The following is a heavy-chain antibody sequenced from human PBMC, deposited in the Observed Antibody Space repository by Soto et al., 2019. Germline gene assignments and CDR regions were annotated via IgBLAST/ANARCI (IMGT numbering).Heavy chain of an antibody. V-gene: IGHV4-4*02. Sequence: QVQLQESGPGLVKPSGTLSLTCAVSSGSISSSNWWSWVRQPPGKGLEWIGVIYHSGSTNDNPSLKSRVTTPVDKSKNQFSLKLSSVTAADTAVYYCARGTGSYGGENWFDPWGQGTLVTVSS. CDR2: IYHSGST. J-gene: IGHJ5*02. CDR1: SGSISSSNW. D-gene: IGHD3-10*01. CDR3: ARGTGSYGGENWFDP.